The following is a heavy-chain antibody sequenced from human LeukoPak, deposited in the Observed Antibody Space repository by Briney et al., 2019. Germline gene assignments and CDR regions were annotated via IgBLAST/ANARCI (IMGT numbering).Heavy chain of an antibody. CDR3: ARGKGTSAAYYYYYGTDV. CDR2: IYYSGST. D-gene: IGHD2-2*01. Sequence: PSETLSLTCTVSGGSISSYYWSWIRQPPGKGLEWIGYIYYSGSTNYNPSLKSRVTISVDTSKNQFSLKLSSVTAADTAVYYCARGKGTSAAYYYYYGTDVWGQGTTVTVSS. CDR1: GGSISSYY. V-gene: IGHV4-59*01. J-gene: IGHJ6*02.